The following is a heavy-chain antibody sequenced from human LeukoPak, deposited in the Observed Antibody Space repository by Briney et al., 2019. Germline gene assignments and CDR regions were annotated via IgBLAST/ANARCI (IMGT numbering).Heavy chain of an antibody. CDR1: GFTFSSYA. J-gene: IGHJ5*02. D-gene: IGHD2-2*01. V-gene: IGHV3-23*01. CDR2: ISGSGGST. Sequence: GGSPRLSCAASGFTFSSYAMSWVRQAPGKGLEWVSAISGSGGSTYYADSVKGRFTISRDNSKNTLYLQMNSLRAEDTAVYYCAKGVVVPAAPPYNWFDPWGQGTLVTVSS. CDR3: AKGVVVPAAPPYNWFDP.